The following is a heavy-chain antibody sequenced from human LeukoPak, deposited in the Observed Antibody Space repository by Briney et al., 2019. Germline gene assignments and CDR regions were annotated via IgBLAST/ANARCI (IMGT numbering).Heavy chain of an antibody. CDR3: TKDAQRGFDYSNSFQF. CDR1: GFIFTDYG. V-gene: IGHV3-33*06. CDR2: IWSDSTNM. Sequence: GGSLRLSCAASGFIFTDYGFHWVRQAPGKGLEWVAAIWSDSTNMFYAQSVRGRFIIQRDDYQNTVYLEMSSLRAGDTAVYYCTKDAQRGFDYSNSFQFWGQGSLVTVSS. D-gene: IGHD4-11*01. J-gene: IGHJ4*02.